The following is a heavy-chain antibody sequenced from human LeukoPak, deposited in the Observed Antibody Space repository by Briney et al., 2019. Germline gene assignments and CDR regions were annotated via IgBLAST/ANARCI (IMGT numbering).Heavy chain of an antibody. CDR1: GFSFSAYG. Sequence: RGSLRLSCAASGFSFSAYGMNWVRQAPGKGLEWVSCISRSGAYIYYADSVKGRFTISRDNAENSVYLQMNSLRAEDTAIYYCASPSSYGDYYFGYWGQGTLVTASS. CDR2: ISRSGAYI. D-gene: IGHD4-17*01. J-gene: IGHJ4*02. CDR3: ASPSSYGDYYFGY. V-gene: IGHV3-21*01.